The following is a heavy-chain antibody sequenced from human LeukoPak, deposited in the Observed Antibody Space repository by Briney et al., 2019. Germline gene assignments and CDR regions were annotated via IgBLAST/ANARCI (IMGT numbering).Heavy chain of an antibody. CDR3: ARESIAVAAPGGLDY. Sequence: PGGSLRLSCAASGFTFSSYAMHWVRQAPGKGLEWVAVISYDGSNKYYADSVKGRFTISRDNSKNTLYLQMNSLRAEDTAVYYCARESIAVAAPGGLDYWGQGTLVTVSS. J-gene: IGHJ4*02. CDR1: GFTFSSYA. CDR2: ISYDGSNK. D-gene: IGHD6-19*01. V-gene: IGHV3-30*04.